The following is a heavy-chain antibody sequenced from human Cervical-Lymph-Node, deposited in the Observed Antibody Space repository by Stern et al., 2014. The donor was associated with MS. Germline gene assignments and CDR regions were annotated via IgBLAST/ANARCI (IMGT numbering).Heavy chain of an antibody. D-gene: IGHD1-26*01. CDR1: GYTFTSYD. V-gene: IGHV1-8*01. Sequence: VQLVESGAEVKKPGASVKVSCKASGYTFTSYDINWVRQATGQGLEWMGWMNPNSGNTGYAQKFQGRVTMTRNTSISTAYMELSSLRSEDTAVYYCARGRGESYPKRYYFDYWGQGTLVTVSS. J-gene: IGHJ4*02. CDR3: ARGRGESYPKRYYFDY. CDR2: MNPNSGNT.